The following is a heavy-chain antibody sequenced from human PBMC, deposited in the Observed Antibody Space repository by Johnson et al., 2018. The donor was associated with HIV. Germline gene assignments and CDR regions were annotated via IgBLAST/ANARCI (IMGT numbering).Heavy chain of an antibody. CDR2: IYSNGGT. V-gene: IGHV3-66*01. CDR3: AKDRWLRLPGAEFFCDI. Sequence: VLLVESGGGLVQPGGSLRLSCTASGFTVSSNYMTWVRQAPGTGLEWVSTIYSNGGTYHADSVRGRFTISRDSSKNTLYLQMNSLRAEDTAVYYCAKDRWLRLPGAEFFCDIWGQGTMVTVSS. CDR1: GFTVSSNY. D-gene: IGHD5-12*01. J-gene: IGHJ3*02.